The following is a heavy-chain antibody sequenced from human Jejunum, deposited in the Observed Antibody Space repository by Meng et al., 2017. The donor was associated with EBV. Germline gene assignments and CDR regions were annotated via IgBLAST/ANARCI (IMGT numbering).Heavy chain of an antibody. V-gene: IGHV3-23*01. CDR1: GFSFSSST. Sequence: VQLLESGGGLVQPVGSLRLSCSASGFSFSSSTMSWVRQAPGKGLEWVSAISGNGGSTYYADSVKGRFTISRDNSKNTLCLQMNSLRADDTAVYYCAKLTDSWGQGTLVTVSS. CDR2: ISGNGGST. J-gene: IGHJ4*02. D-gene: IGHD3-16*01. CDR3: AKLTDS.